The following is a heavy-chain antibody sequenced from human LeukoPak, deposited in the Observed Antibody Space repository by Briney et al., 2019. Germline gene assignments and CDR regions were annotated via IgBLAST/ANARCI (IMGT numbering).Heavy chain of an antibody. CDR3: ARSGTEWLFSGWFDP. Sequence: PSETLSLTCTVSGGSISSSSYYWGWIRQPPGKGLEWIGYIYHSGSTYYNPSLKSRVTISVDRSKNQFSLKLSSVTAADTAVYYCARSGTEWLFSGWFDPWGQGTLVTVSS. V-gene: IGHV4-30-2*01. D-gene: IGHD3-3*01. CDR2: IYHSGST. CDR1: GGSISSSSYY. J-gene: IGHJ5*02.